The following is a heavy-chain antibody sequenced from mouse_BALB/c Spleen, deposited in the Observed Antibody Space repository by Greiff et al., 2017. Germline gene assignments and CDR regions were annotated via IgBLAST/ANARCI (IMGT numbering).Heavy chain of an antibody. D-gene: IGHD2-4*01. CDR2: IYPGNSDT. CDR3: TRESTMIKFDY. V-gene: IGHV1-5*01. J-gene: IGHJ2*01. CDR1: GYSFTSYW. Sequence: EVKLVESGTVLARPGASVKMSCKASGYSFTSYWMHWVKQRPGQGLEWIGAIYPGNSDTSYNQKFKGKAKLTAVTSASTAYMELSSLTNEDSAVYYCTRESTMIKFDYWGQGTTLTVSS.